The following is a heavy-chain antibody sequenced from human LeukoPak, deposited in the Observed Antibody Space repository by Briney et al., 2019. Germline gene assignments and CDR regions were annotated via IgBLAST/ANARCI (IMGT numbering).Heavy chain of an antibody. J-gene: IGHJ3*02. CDR2: IYSGGST. Sequence: GESLRLSCAASGFTVSSNYMSWVRQAPGKELEWVSVIYSGGSTYYADSVKSRFTISRDNSKNTLYLQMNSLRAEDTAVYYCARELITFGGVIVSGAFDIWGQGTMVTVSS. V-gene: IGHV3-53*01. CDR1: GFTVSSNY. D-gene: IGHD3-16*02. CDR3: ARELITFGGVIVSGAFDI.